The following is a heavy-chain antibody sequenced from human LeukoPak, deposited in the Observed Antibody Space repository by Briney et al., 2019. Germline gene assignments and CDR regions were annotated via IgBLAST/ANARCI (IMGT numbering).Heavy chain of an antibody. CDR3: ARDSTYYYDSSGYYYSPFDY. D-gene: IGHD3-22*01. CDR1: GFTFSSYG. Sequence: GGSLRLSCAASGFTFSSYGMHWVRQDPGKGLECVAVISYDGSNKYYADSVKGRFTFSRDNSKNTLYLQMNSLRAEDTAVYYCARDSTYYYDSSGYYYSPFDYWGQGTLVTVSS. J-gene: IGHJ4*02. CDR2: ISYDGSNK. V-gene: IGHV3-30*03.